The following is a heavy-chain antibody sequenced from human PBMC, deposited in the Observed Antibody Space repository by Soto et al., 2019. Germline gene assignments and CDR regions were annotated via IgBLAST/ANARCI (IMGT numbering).Heavy chain of an antibody. D-gene: IGHD4-4*01. CDR3: ASEGDDYNDY. J-gene: IGHJ4*02. Sequence: QVQLVQSGAEVKKPGSSVKVSCKASGGTFSSYTISWVRQAPGQGLEGMGRIIPILGIANYAQKFQGRVTITADKSTSTAYTELSSLRSEDTAVYYCASEGDDYNDYWGQGTLVTVSS. V-gene: IGHV1-69*02. CDR2: IIPILGIA. CDR1: GGTFSSYT.